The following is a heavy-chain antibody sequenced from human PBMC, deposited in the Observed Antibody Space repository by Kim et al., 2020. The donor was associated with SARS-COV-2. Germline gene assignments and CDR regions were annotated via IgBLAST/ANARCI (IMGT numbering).Heavy chain of an antibody. CDR3: AREVRDYYGSTYYYGMDV. CDR1: GGSISSYY. Sequence: SETLSLTCTVSGGSISSYYWSWIRQPPGEGLEWIGYIYYSGSTNYNPSLKSRVTISVDTSKNQFSLKLSSVTAADTAVYYCAREVRDYYGSTYYYGMDVWGQATTVTVSS. D-gene: IGHD3-10*01. J-gene: IGHJ6*02. CDR2: IYYSGST. V-gene: IGHV4-59*13.